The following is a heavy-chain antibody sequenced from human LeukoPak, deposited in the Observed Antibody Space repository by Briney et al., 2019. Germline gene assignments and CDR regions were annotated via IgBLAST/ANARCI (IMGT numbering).Heavy chain of an antibody. CDR1: GYTSTSYY. CDR2: INLSGDRT. J-gene: IGHJ4*02. V-gene: IGHV1-46*01. Sequence: ASVKVSCKASGYTSTSYYLHWVRQAPGQVLEWLGTINLSGDRTSYAQKIQGRVTMTRDTSTSTVYIELSSLTSEDTAVYYCARDIGSGYYNFDYWGQGTLVTVSS. D-gene: IGHD5-12*01. CDR3: ARDIGSGYYNFDY.